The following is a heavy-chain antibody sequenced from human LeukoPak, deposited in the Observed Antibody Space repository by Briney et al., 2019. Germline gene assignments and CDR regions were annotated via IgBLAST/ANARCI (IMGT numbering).Heavy chain of an antibody. CDR1: GFTFSSYG. CDR2: ISYDGSNK. D-gene: IGHD6-19*01. J-gene: IGHJ4*02. V-gene: IGHV3-30*18. CDR3: AKAGLGAVAGTDYFDY. Sequence: PGGSLRPSCAASGFTFSSYGMHWVRQAPGKGLEWVAVISYDGSNKYYADSVKGRFTISRDNSKNTLYLQMNSLRAEDTAVYYCAKAGLGAVAGTDYFDYWGQGTLVTVSS.